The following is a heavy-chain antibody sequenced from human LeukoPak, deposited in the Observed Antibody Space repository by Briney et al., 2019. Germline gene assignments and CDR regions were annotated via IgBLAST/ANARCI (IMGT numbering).Heavy chain of an antibody. CDR2: ISYDGSNK. Sequence: PGGSLRLSCAASGFTFSSYAMHWVRQAPGKGLEWVAVISYDGSNKYYAGSVQGRFTISRDNSKNTLSLQINSLRAEDTAVYYCVKFSPYGGKSFWGQGTLVTVSS. D-gene: IGHD4-23*01. J-gene: IGHJ4*02. CDR1: GFTFSSYA. CDR3: VKFSPYGGKSF. V-gene: IGHV3-30*14.